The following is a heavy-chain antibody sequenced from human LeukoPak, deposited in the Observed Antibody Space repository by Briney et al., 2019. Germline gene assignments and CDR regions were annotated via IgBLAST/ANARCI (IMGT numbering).Heavy chain of an antibody. CDR1: GGSISSGSYY. CDR2: IYTSGST. Sequence: NTSETLSLTCTVSGGSISSGSYYWSWIRQPAGKGLEWIGRIYTSGSTNYNPSLKSRVTISVDTSKNQFSLKLSSVTAADTAVYYCARALVPAAIAFDIWGQGTMVTVSS. D-gene: IGHD2-2*01. CDR3: ARALVPAAIAFDI. V-gene: IGHV4-61*02. J-gene: IGHJ3*02.